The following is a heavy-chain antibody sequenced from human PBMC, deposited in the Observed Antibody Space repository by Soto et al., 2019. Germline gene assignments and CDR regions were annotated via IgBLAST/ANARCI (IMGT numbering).Heavy chain of an antibody. CDR1: GFTFSSYA. CDR2: ITGNGYST. V-gene: IGHV3-23*01. J-gene: IGHJ4*02. Sequence: EVQLLESGGGLVQPGGSLRLSCAASGFTFSSYAMTWVRQAPGKGLEWVSAITGNGYSTYYADSVKGRFTISRDNSKSTLYLQMNSLRAEATAVFYCAKAPLPSSIAAAATGDYWGQGTLVTVSS. D-gene: IGHD6-13*01. CDR3: AKAPLPSSIAAAATGDY.